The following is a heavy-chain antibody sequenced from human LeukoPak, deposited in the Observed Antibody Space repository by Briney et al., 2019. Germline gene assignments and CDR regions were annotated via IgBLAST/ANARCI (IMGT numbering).Heavy chain of an antibody. CDR1: GGSISSGGYY. CDR2: IYYSGST. V-gene: IGHV4-31*03. D-gene: IGHD5-24*01. CDR3: ARPRGRWLQFGRIDAFDI. J-gene: IGHJ3*02. Sequence: PSETLSLTCTVSGGSISSGGYYWSWIRQHPGKGLEWIGYIYYSGSTYYNPSLKSRVTISVDTSKNQFSLKLSSVTAADTAVYYCARPRGRWLQFGRIDAFDIWGQGTLVTVSS.